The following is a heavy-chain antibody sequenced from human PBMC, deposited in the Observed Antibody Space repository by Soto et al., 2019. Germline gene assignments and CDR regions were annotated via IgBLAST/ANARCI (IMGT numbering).Heavy chain of an antibody. CDR3: ARQRTTVVTQAYFDY. J-gene: IGHJ4*02. D-gene: IGHD2-21*02. Sequence: PSETLSLTCIVSGESISSRSYYWGWIRQPPGKGLEWIGSIYHSGRTYYNPSLKSRVSISIDTSKNQFSLKLSSVTAADTALYYCARQRTTVVTQAYFDYWGQGALVTVS. V-gene: IGHV4-39*01. CDR1: GESISSRSYY. CDR2: IYHSGRT.